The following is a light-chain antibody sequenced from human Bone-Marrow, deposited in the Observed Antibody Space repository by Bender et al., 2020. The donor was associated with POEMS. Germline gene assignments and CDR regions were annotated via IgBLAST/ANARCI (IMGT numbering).Light chain of an antibody. CDR2: VNSDGSH. CDR3: QTWANGIWV. CDR1: SGHSSYA. Sequence: QLVPTQSPSASASLGASVKLTCTLSSGHSSYAIAWHQQQPEKGPRYLMTVNSDGSHNKGDGIYDRFSGSSSGSERYLTISSLQSDDEADYYCQTWANGIWVFGGGTKLTVL. V-gene: IGLV4-69*01. J-gene: IGLJ3*02.